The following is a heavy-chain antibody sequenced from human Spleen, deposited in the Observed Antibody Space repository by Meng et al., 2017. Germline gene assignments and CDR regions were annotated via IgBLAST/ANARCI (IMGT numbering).Heavy chain of an antibody. CDR3: ARGRLKSNFDY. CDR1: GGSFSGYY. D-gene: IGHD5/OR15-5a*01. V-gene: IGHV4-34*01. J-gene: IGHJ4*02. CDR2: INHSGST. Sequence: QVQLQQWGAGLLKPSETLSLPCVVSGGSFSGYYWSWIRQPPGKGLEWIGEINHSGSTNYNPSLKSRVTISVDTSKNQFSLKLSSVTAADTAVYYCARGRLKSNFDYWGQGTLVTGSS.